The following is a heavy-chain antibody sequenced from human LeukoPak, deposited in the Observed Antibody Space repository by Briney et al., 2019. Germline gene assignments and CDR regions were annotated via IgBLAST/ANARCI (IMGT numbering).Heavy chain of an antibody. CDR3: ARFNLGWFDP. J-gene: IGHJ5*02. CDR2: ISRGVTTQ. D-gene: IGHD1-20*01. CDR1: GFTFKSYS. V-gene: IGHV3-48*01. Sequence: GGSLRLSCAASGFTFKSYSMNWVRKAPGKGLEWISYISRGVTTQYYADSVKGRFTISRDDAKNSLYLQMNSLRAEDTAVYYCARFNLGWFDPWGQGTLVTVSS.